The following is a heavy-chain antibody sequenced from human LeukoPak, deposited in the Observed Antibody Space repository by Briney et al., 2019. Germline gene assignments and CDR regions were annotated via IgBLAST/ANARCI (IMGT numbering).Heavy chain of an antibody. J-gene: IGHJ6*02. D-gene: IGHD2-15*01. CDR2: IIGSGGYT. Sequence: GGSLRLSCTATGFTFSSFAMAWVRQAPGKGLERVSGIIGSGGYTYHADSVKGRFTVSRDNSKNTLYLQVNSLTAGDTAVYYCAKGTKDHCSGGYCYPLDVWGQGTAVTVSS. CDR3: AKGTKDHCSGGYCYPLDV. CDR1: GFTFSSFA. V-gene: IGHV3-23*01.